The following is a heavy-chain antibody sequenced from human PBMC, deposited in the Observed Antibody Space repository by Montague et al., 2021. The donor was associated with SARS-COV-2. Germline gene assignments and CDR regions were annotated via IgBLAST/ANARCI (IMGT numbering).Heavy chain of an antibody. Sequence: CAISGDSVSSHSATWNWLRQAPPTGLQWLGRIYYRSKWYNDYAVSVRGRVTINPDTSKNQFSLQLNSVTPEDTAIYYCTSGREGNYNVMDVWGQGTTVTVSS. V-gene: IGHV6-1*01. CDR2: IYYRSKWYN. CDR1: GDSVSSHSAT. J-gene: IGHJ6*02. CDR3: TSGREGNYNVMDV. D-gene: IGHD1-1*01.